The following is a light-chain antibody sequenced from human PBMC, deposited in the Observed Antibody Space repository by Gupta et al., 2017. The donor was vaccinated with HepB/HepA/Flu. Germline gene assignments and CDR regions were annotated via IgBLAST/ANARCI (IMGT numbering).Light chain of an antibody. CDR3: QQRSSWPIT. J-gene: IGKJ5*01. CDR2: DTS. CDR1: QYVDIY. Sequence: EIVLTQSPATLSLSPGERGTLSCKASQYVDIYLAWYQQIPGQPPRLLIYDTSNRATGTPARLRGSGSGTDFTLTIASREPEDFAIYYGQQRSSWPITFGQGTRLEIK. V-gene: IGKV3-11*01.